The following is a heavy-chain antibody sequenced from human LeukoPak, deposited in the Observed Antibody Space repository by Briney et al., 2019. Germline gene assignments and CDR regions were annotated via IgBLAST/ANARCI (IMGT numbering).Heavy chain of an antibody. D-gene: IGHD6-19*01. Sequence: GGSLRLSCAASGFTFSSYAMHWVRQAPGKGLEWVAVISYDGSNKYYADSVKGRFTISRDNSKNTLYLQMNSLRAEDTAVYYCAGDNSSGWYSRGSNWFDPWGQGTLVTVSS. CDR3: AGDNSSGWYSRGSNWFDP. CDR1: GFTFSSYA. CDR2: ISYDGSNK. J-gene: IGHJ5*02. V-gene: IGHV3-30*01.